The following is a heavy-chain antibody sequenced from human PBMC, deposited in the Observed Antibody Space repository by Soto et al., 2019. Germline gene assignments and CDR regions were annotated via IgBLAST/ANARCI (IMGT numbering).Heavy chain of an antibody. CDR3: AKDTRLRLGDLSFDAFDS. D-gene: IGHD3-16*02. Sequence: GGSLRLSCAASGFIFISYGMSWVRQAPGKGPAWVSGISGSGGTKYYADSVKGRFTISRDNSKNILYLQMNSLRAEDTAIYYCAKDTRLRLGDLSFDAFDSWGQGNLVTVSS. V-gene: IGHV3-23*01. J-gene: IGHJ4*02. CDR1: GFIFISYG. CDR2: ISGSGGTK.